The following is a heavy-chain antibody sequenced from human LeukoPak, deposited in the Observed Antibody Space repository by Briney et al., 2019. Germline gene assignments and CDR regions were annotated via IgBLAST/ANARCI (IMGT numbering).Heavy chain of an antibody. Sequence: SETLSLTCAVYGGSFSGYYWSWIRQPPGKGLEWIGEINHSGSTNYNPSLKSRVTISVDTSKNQFSLKLSSVTAADTAVYYCARGSGAYWGQGTLVTVSS. D-gene: IGHD5-12*01. V-gene: IGHV4-34*01. J-gene: IGHJ4*02. CDR3: ARGSGAY. CDR1: GGSFSGYY. CDR2: INHSGST.